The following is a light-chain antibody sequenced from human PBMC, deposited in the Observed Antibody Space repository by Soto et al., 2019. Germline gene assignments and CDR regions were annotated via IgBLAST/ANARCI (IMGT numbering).Light chain of an antibody. CDR3: CSFAGSYSYV. V-gene: IGLV2-23*01. CDR1: TADVGSSKF. J-gene: IGLJ1*01. CDR2: EAT. Sequence: QSVLTQPASASGSPGQSITISCNGTTADVGSSKFVSWYQQHPGKAPKLILYEATKRPAGVSNRFSGSKSGNTASLTISGLQPEDEADYYCCSFAGSYSYVFGSGTKVTVL.